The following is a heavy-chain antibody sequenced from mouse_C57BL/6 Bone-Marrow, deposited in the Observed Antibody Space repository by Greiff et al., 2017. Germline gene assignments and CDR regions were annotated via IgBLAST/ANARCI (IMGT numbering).Heavy chain of an antibody. CDR2: IDPADGDT. CDR1: GFTFTDYY. Sequence: VQLQQSGAELVRPGASVQLSCTASGFTFTDYYMHWVKQRPEPGLEWIGRIDPADGDTESAPTFQGKATVTADTSANTAYLQLSSLTSEDTAVYDCAGVAEWCFEVWGTGTTVTVAS. J-gene: IGHJ1*03. V-gene: IGHV14-1*01. CDR3: AGVAEWCFEV. D-gene: IGHD1-1*01.